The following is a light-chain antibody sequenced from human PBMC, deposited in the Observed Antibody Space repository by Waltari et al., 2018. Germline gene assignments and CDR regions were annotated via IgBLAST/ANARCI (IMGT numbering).Light chain of an antibody. Sequence: DIRMTQSPSTLSASAGDRVIISFRASQSIIKWLAWYQQKPGKSPKLLIYEASTLQSGVPSRFSGTGSGTDFTLTISSLQPDDFATYYCQQYNSYSLLTFGGGTKVEIK. CDR3: QQYNSYSLLT. J-gene: IGKJ4*01. CDR1: QSIIKW. CDR2: EAS. V-gene: IGKV1-5*03.